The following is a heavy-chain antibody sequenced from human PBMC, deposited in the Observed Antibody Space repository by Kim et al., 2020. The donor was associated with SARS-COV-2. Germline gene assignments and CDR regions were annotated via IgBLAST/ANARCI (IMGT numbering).Heavy chain of an antibody. J-gene: IGHJ6*02. Sequence: SSTPYADSVKGRFNISRDNAKNTVYQQMNSLRPEDTGGYYCVRDESYAFDVWGPGTTVTVSS. CDR3: VRDESYAFDV. CDR2: SST. V-gene: IGHV3-74*01.